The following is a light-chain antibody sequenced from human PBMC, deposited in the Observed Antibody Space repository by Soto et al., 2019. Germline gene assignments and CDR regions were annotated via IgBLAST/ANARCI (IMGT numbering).Light chain of an antibody. Sequence: EIVLTQSPGTLSLAPGETATLSCRASQTVNSDYLAGFQQRPGHAPRLLIFATSRRATDIPDRFSGSGSGTDFTLAIRRLEPEDFAVYYCHQFGYSPRTFGQGTKVE. CDR2: ATS. J-gene: IGKJ1*01. CDR1: QTVNSDY. CDR3: HQFGYSPRT. V-gene: IGKV3-20*01.